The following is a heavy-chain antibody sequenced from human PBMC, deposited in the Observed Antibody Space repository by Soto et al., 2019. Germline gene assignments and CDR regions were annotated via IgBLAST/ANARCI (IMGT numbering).Heavy chain of an antibody. V-gene: IGHV4-39*01. CDR1: GGSISSSSYY. D-gene: IGHD3-22*01. CDR3: ARPGLVGIVGGFDY. J-gene: IGHJ4*02. Sequence: QLQLQESGPGLVKPSETLSLTCTVSGGSISSSSYYWGWIRQPPGKGLEWIGSIYYSGSTYYNPSLKSRVTISVDTSKNQFSLKLSSVTAADTAVYYCARPGLVGIVGGFDYWGQGTLVTVSS. CDR2: IYYSGST.